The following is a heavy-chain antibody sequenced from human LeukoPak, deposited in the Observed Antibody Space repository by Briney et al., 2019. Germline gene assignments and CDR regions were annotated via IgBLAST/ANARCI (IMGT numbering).Heavy chain of an antibody. Sequence: GGSLRLSCAASGFTFSSYSMNWVRQAPGKGLEWVSSISSSSSYIYYADSVKGRFTISRDNAKNSLYLQMNTLRTEDMALYYCGKGMFRSGIDTFDIWGQGTMVTVSS. J-gene: IGHJ3*02. CDR2: ISSSSSYI. CDR3: GKGMFRSGIDTFDI. D-gene: IGHD3-10*01. V-gene: IGHV3-21*04. CDR1: GFTFSSYS.